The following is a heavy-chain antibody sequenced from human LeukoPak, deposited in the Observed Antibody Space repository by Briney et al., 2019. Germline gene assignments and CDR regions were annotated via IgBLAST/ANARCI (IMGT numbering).Heavy chain of an antibody. Sequence: VRSLRLSCAASGFTFADYAMHGGPQAPGKGLWWVSGISWNSGSIGYADSVKGRFTISRDNAKNSLYLQMNSLRAEDTALYYCAKDMGGYSYGTPFDYWGQGTLVTVSS. V-gene: IGHV3-9*01. CDR2: ISWNSGSI. CDR1: GFTFADYA. J-gene: IGHJ4*02. D-gene: IGHD5-18*01. CDR3: AKDMGGYSYGTPFDY.